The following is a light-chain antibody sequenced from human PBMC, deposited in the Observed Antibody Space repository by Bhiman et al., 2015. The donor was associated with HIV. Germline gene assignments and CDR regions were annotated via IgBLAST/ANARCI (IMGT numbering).Light chain of an antibody. V-gene: IGLV2-14*01. CDR3: SSYTTSNTYV. J-gene: IGLJ1*01. CDR2: EVS. CDR1: SSDVGGYNY. Sequence: QSALTQPPSASGSPGQSVTISCTGTSSDVGGYNYVSWYQQHPGKAPKLMIYEVSKRPSGVSNRFSGSKSGNTASLTISGLQAEDEADYYCSSYTTSNTYVFGGGTTVTVL.